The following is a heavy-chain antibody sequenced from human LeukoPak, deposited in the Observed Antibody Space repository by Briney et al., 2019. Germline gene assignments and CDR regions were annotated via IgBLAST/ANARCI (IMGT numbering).Heavy chain of an antibody. CDR3: ARVSYYYGLPDYYYYGMDV. Sequence: AETLSLTCAVSGGSFSGYYWSWIRQPPGKGLEWIGEINHSGSTNYNPSLKSRVTISVDTSKNQFSLKLSSATAADTAVYYCARVSYYYGLPDYYYYGMDVWGQGTTVTVSS. CDR1: GGSFSGYY. V-gene: IGHV4-34*01. J-gene: IGHJ6*02. CDR2: INHSGST. D-gene: IGHD3-10*01.